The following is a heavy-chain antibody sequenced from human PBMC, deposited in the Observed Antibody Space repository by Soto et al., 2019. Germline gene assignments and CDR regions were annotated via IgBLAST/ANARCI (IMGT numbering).Heavy chain of an antibody. J-gene: IGHJ6*02. D-gene: IGHD2-2*01. CDR2: ISYDGSNK. CDR1: GFTFSSYG. Sequence: QVQLVESGGGVVQPGRSLRLSCAASGFTFSSYGMHWVRQAPGKGLEWVAVISYDGSNKYYADSVKGRFTISRDNSKNTLYLQMNSLRAEDTAVYYCAKDLGDSKGYAGYYYSGMDVWGQGTTVTVSS. V-gene: IGHV3-30*18. CDR3: AKDLGDSKGYAGYYYSGMDV.